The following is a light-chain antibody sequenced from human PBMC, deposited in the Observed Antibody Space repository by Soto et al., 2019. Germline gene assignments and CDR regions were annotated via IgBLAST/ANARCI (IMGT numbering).Light chain of an antibody. CDR2: EVS. CDR1: SSDVGGYNY. V-gene: IGLV2-8*01. J-gene: IGLJ3*02. CDR3: TSYAGSDIWV. Sequence: QSALTQPPSASGSPAQSVTISCTGTSSDVGGYNYVSWYQQYPGKAPKLMIYEVSKRPSGVPDRFSGSKSGKTASLTVSGLQAEDEADYYCTSYAGSDIWVFGGGTKLTVL.